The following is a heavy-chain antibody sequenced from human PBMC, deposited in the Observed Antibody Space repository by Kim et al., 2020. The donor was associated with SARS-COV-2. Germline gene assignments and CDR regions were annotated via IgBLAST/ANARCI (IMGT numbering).Heavy chain of an antibody. CDR3: AKMVIMDGYNYFYYYAM. CDR2: ISGGALNK. CDR1: GFTFDTYA. D-gene: IGHD2-21*01. Sequence: WGSLRLSCVGSGFTFDTYAMSWVRQAPGKGLEWVSVISGGALNKFYADSVRGRFTISRDNSKNTLYLQMNSLRDEDTALYYCAKMVIMDGYNYFYYYAM. J-gene: IGHJ6*01. V-gene: IGHV3-23*01.